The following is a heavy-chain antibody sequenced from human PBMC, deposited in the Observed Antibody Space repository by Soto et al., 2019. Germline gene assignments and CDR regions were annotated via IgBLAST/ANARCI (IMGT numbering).Heavy chain of an antibody. CDR2: ISGSGGST. V-gene: IGHV3-23*01. CDR1: GFTFSSYA. J-gene: IGHJ5*02. D-gene: IGHD2-15*01. Sequence: LRHSCAASGFTFSSYAMSWVRQAPGKGLEWVSAISGSGGSTYYADSVKGRFTISRDNAKSTLFLQMNSLRAEDTAVYYCARELCSGGNCYTDSFDPWRQRIPVTVSS. CDR3: ARELCSGGNCYTDSFDP.